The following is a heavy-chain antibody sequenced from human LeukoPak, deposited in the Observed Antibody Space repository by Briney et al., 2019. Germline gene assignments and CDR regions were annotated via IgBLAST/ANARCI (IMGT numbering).Heavy chain of an antibody. CDR1: GYTFTGYY. CDR3: ARSGDGERGFLWFGEYLGGNDY. D-gene: IGHD3-10*01. CDR2: INPNSGGT. J-gene: IGHJ4*02. Sequence: ASVKVSCKASGYTFTGYYMHWVRQAPGQGLEWMGWINPNSGGTNYAQKFQGRVTMTRDTSISTAYMELRSLRSDDTAVYYCARSGDGERGFLWFGEYLGGNDYWGQGTLVTASS. V-gene: IGHV1-2*02.